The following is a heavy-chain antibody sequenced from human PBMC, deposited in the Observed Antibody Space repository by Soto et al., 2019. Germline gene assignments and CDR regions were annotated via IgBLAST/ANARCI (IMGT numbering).Heavy chain of an antibody. J-gene: IGHJ3*02. Sequence: SETLSLTCTVSGGSISSSGYYWGWIRQPPGKGLEWIGSIYYSGSTYYNPSLKSRVTISADTSKNQFSLKLNSVTAADTALYYCARHESIAAAPDAFDMWGQGKMVTVSS. V-gene: IGHV4-39*01. CDR1: GGSISSSGYY. CDR3: ARHESIAAAPDAFDM. CDR2: IYYSGST. D-gene: IGHD6-13*01.